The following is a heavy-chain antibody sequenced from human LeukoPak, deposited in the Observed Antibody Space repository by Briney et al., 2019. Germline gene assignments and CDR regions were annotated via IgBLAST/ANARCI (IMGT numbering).Heavy chain of an antibody. J-gene: IGHJ4*02. Sequence: PSETLSLTCTVSGASISSYYWSWIRQPAGKGLEWIGRIYTSGSTNYNPSLKSRVTMSVDTSKNQFSLKLSSVTAADTAVYYCARGYDYVWRSYRSGYIDYWGQGTLVTVSS. D-gene: IGHD3-16*02. CDR1: GASISSYY. CDR3: ARGYDYVWRSYRSGYIDY. CDR2: IYTSGST. V-gene: IGHV4-4*07.